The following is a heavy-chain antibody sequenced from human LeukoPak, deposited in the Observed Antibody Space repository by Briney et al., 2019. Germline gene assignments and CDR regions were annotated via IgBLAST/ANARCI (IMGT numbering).Heavy chain of an antibody. V-gene: IGHV1-69*01. CDR2: IIPIFGTA. CDR1: GGTFSSYA. J-gene: IGHJ4*02. CDR3: ARDRCTNGVCPPGY. D-gene: IGHD2-8*01. Sequence: SVKVSCKASGGTFSSYAISWVRQAPGQGLEWMGGIIPIFGTANYAQKFQGRVTITADESTSTAYMELSSLRSEDTAVYYCARDRCTNGVCPPGYWGQGILVTVSS.